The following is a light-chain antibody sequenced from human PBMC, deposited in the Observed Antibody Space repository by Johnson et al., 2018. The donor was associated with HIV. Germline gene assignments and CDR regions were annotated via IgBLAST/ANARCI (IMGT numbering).Light chain of an antibody. CDR2: ENN. CDR1: SSNIGNNY. J-gene: IGLJ1*01. Sequence: QSVLTQPPSVSAAPGQKVTISCSGSSSNIGNNYVSWYQQIPGTAPKLLIYENNKRPSGIPDRFSGSKSGTSATLGITGLQTGDEADYYCGTWDNSLSGYFFGTGTKVTVL. V-gene: IGLV1-51*02. CDR3: GTWDNSLSGYF.